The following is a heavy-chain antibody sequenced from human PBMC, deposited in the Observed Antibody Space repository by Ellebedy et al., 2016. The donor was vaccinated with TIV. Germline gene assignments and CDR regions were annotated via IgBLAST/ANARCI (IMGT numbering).Heavy chain of an antibody. D-gene: IGHD6-13*01. J-gene: IGHJ5*01. V-gene: IGHV3-48*04. CDR2: ISSSSSTV. Sequence: GESLKISCAASGFTFSSYGMNWVRQAPGKGLEWVSYISSSSSTVHYADSVQGRFIVSRDNDKNSLFLQMNSLRAEDPAVYYCARDPLRLTGYTTSWCDFWGQGTLVTVSS. CDR1: GFTFSSYG. CDR3: ARDPLRLTGYTTSWCDF.